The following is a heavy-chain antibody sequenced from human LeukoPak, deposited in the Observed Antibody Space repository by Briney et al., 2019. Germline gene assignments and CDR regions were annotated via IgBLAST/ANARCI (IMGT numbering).Heavy chain of an antibody. CDR2: MKPNSGNT. CDR1: GYTFTNYD. J-gene: IGHJ4*02. CDR3: ARLSYGSGSYLPDY. D-gene: IGHD3-10*01. Sequence: ASVKVSCKASGYTFTNYDINWVRQATGQGLEWMGWMKPNSGNTGYAQRFQGRVTMTRNTSISTAYMELSSLRSEDTAVYYCARLSYGSGSYLPDYWGQGTLVTVSS. V-gene: IGHV1-8*01.